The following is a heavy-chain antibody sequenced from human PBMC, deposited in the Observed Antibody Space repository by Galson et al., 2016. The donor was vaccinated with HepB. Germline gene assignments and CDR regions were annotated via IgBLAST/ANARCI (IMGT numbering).Heavy chain of an antibody. V-gene: IGHV3-33*06. J-gene: IGHJ4*02. CDR3: AKDYCGGSNCYVDGHYFDY. D-gene: IGHD2-15*01. CDR2: IWNDESRK. CDR1: GFTFSNHA. Sequence: SLRLSCAASGFTFSNHAMHWVRQAPGKGLEWVAGIWNDESRKYYSDFVKGRFTISRDNFKNTLYLEMNSLSVEDTALYYCAKDYCGGSNCYVDGHYFDYWGQGMLVTVSS.